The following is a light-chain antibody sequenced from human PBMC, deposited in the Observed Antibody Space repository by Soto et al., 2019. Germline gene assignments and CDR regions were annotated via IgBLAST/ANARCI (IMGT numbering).Light chain of an antibody. J-gene: IGKJ2*01. Sequence: EIVMTQSPATLSVSPGERATLSCRASQSVSINLAWYQQKPGQAPRLLMYGASTRATGIPARFSGSGSGTEFTLTISSLQSEYFAVYYCQQYNDRPPYSFGQGTKLEIK. CDR2: GAS. CDR3: QQYNDRPPYS. CDR1: QSVSIN. V-gene: IGKV3-15*01.